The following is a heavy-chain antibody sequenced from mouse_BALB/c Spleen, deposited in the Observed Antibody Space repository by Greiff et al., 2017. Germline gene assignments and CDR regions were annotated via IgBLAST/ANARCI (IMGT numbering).Heavy chain of an antibody. Sequence: VQLQQSGAELAKPGASVKMSCKASGYTFTSYWMHWVKQRPGQGLEWIGYINPSTGYTEYNQKFKDKATLTADKSSSTAYMQLSSLTSEDSAVYYCARASLYGSFAYWGQGTLVTVSA. CDR3: ARASLYGSFAY. D-gene: IGHD1-1*01. V-gene: IGHV1-7*01. CDR2: INPSTGYT. J-gene: IGHJ3*01. CDR1: GYTFTSYW.